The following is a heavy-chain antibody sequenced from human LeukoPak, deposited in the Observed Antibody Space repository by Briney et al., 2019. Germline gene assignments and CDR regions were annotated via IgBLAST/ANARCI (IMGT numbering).Heavy chain of an antibody. V-gene: IGHV4-61*02. Sequence: PSETLSLTCTVSGDSISSGDYYWSWIRQPAGKGLEWIGRISSSGSTNYNPSLKSRVTISVDTSKNQFSLKLSSVTAADTAVYYCARVGSYYYYYMDVWGKGTTVTVSS. CDR3: ARVGSYYYYYMDV. D-gene: IGHD2-15*01. CDR1: GDSISSGDYY. J-gene: IGHJ6*03. CDR2: ISSSGST.